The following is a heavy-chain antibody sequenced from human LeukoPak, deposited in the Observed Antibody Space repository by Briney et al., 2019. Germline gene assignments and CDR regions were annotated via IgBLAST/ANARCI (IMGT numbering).Heavy chain of an antibody. J-gene: IGHJ4*02. Sequence: SETLSLTCAVFGGSFSGYYWSLIRQPPGKGLEWIGEINHSGSTNYNPSLKSRVTISVDTSKNQFSLKLSSVTAADTAVYYCARGIRRRYCSSTSCSPAFDYWGQGTLVTVSS. CDR2: INHSGST. D-gene: IGHD2-2*01. V-gene: IGHV4-34*01. CDR1: GGSFSGYY. CDR3: ARGIRRRYCSSTSCSPAFDY.